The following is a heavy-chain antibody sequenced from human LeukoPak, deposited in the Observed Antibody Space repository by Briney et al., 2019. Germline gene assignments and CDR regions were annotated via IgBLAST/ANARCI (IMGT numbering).Heavy chain of an antibody. CDR1: GFTFSSYA. D-gene: IGHD6-19*01. J-gene: IGHJ4*02. CDR3: ARAVAADPGGY. CDR2: ISSSGSTI. Sequence: GGSLRLSCAASGFTFSSYAMSWVRQAPGEGLVWVSYISSSGSTIYYADSVKGRFTISRDNAKNSLYLQMNSLRAEDTAVYYCARAVAADPGGYWGQGTLVTVSS. V-gene: IGHV3-48*04.